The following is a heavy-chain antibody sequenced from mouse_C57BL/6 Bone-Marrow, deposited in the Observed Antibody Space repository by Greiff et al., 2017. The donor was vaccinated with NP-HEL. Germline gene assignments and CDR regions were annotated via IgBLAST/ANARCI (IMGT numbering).Heavy chain of an antibody. Sequence: VKLQESGAELARPGASVKLSCKASGYTFTSYGISWVKQRTGQGLEWIGEIYPRSGNTYYNEKFKGKATLTADKSSSTAYMELRSLTSEDSAVYFCARDGSSSLFDYWGQGTTLTVSS. CDR3: ARDGSSSLFDY. J-gene: IGHJ2*01. D-gene: IGHD1-1*01. V-gene: IGHV1-81*01. CDR2: IYPRSGNT. CDR1: GYTFTSYG.